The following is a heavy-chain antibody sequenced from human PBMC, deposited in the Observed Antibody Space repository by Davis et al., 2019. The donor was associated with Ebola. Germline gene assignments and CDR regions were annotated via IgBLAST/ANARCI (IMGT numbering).Heavy chain of an antibody. CDR3: ARDGYNQYYGMDV. Sequence: GESLKISCAASGFPVSSNYMGWVRQAPGKGLEWVSVIYSGGITYHADSVKGRFTISRDNSKNTLYLQMNSLGAEDTAVYYCARDGYNQYYGMDVWGQGTAVTVSS. J-gene: IGHJ6*02. D-gene: IGHD5-24*01. CDR1: GFPVSSNY. V-gene: IGHV3-53*01. CDR2: IYSGGIT.